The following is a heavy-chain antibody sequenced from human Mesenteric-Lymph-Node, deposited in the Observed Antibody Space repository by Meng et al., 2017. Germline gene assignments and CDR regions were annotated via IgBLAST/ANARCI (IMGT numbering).Heavy chain of an antibody. CDR2: INHSGST. V-gene: IGHV4-34*01. D-gene: IGHD4-23*01. CDR1: GGSFSGYY. J-gene: IGHJ4*02. Sequence: QAQLQGSGPGLVKPSGTRSLTCTVYGGSFSGYYWSWIRQPPGKGLEWIGEINHSGSTNCNPSLKSRVTISVDTSKNQFSLKLSSVTAADTAVYYCARGYGGNSLRYWGQGTLVTVSS. CDR3: ARGYGGNSLRY.